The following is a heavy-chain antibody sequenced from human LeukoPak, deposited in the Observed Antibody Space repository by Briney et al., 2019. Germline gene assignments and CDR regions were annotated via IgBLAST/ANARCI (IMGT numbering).Heavy chain of an antibody. CDR1: GFTIDDYA. J-gene: IGHJ4*02. Sequence: GRSLRLSCAASGFTIDDYAMHWVRQAPGKGLEWVSGISWNSGSIGYADSVKGRFTISRDNAKNSLYLQMNSLRAEDTALYYCAKDIISSSGKSGYFDYWGQGTLVTVSS. CDR3: AKDIISSSGKSGYFDY. V-gene: IGHV3-9*01. CDR2: ISWNSGSI. D-gene: IGHD3-22*01.